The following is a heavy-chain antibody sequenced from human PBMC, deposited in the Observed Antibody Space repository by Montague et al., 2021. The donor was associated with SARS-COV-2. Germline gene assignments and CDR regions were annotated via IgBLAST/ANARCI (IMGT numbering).Heavy chain of an antibody. CDR1: GFSFTSYS. Sequence: SLRLSCVASGFSFTSYSMNWVRQAPGKGLEWVSSISSTGTYIYYSDSXKGRFTISRDNAKNSLYLQMNSLRAEDTAVYFCASAAVALTTVVTGYYFDYWGQGTLVTVSS. J-gene: IGHJ4*02. D-gene: IGHD4-11*01. CDR2: ISSTGTYI. V-gene: IGHV3-21*01. CDR3: ASAAVALTTVVTGYYFDY.